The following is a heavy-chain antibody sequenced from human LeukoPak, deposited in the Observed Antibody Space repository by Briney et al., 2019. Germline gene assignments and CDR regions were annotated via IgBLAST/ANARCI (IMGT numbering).Heavy chain of an antibody. D-gene: IGHD1-1*01. J-gene: IGHJ4*02. CDR2: INPSGGST. Sequence: ASVKVSCKASGYTFTSYYMHWVRRAPGQGLEWMGIINPSGGSTSYAQKFQGRVTMTRDTSTSTVYMELSSLRSEDTAVYYCARAQSRTRLDYWGQGTLVTVSS. V-gene: IGHV1-46*01. CDR3: ARAQSRTRLDY. CDR1: GYTFTSYY.